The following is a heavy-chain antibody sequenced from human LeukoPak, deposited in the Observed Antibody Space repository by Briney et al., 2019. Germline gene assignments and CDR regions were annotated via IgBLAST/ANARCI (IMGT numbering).Heavy chain of an antibody. J-gene: IGHJ4*02. CDR2: IYHSGST. CDR3: ARGLRLWFGGGYFDY. Sequence: SQTLSLTCAVSGGSISSGGYSWSWIRQPPGKGLEWIGYIYHSGSTYYNPSLKSRVTISVDTSKNQFSLKLSSVTAADTAVYYCARGLRLWFGGGYFDYWGQGTLVTVSS. D-gene: IGHD3-10*01. V-gene: IGHV4-30-2*01. CDR1: GGSISSGGYS.